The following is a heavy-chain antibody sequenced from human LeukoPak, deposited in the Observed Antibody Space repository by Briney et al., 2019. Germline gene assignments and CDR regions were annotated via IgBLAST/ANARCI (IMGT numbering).Heavy chain of an antibody. CDR2: IRFDGSNK. CDR1: RFTFSRYG. CDR3: AKDRLRYCSGGSCYSSFDY. V-gene: IGHV3-30*02. Sequence: PGGSLRLSCAASRFTFSRYGMHWVRQAPGKGLEWVAFIRFDGSNKYYADSVKGRFTISRDNSKNTLYLHMNSLRAEDTAVYYCAKDRLRYCSGGSCYSSFDYWGQGTLVTVSS. J-gene: IGHJ4*02. D-gene: IGHD2-15*01.